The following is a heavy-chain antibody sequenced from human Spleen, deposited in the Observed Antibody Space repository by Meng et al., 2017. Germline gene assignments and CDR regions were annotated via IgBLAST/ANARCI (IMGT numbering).Heavy chain of an antibody. CDR1: GFTFSDYG. CDR2: ISSSSNYI. J-gene: IGHJ4*02. V-gene: IGHV3-21*01. CDR3: AREGGYNSSSYID. Sequence: GESLKISCAASGFTFSDYGMDWVRQTPGEGLKWVSSISSSSNYIYYADSVKGRFTISRDNSKNSMYLQMNSLRVEDTAVYYCAREGGYNSSSYIDWGQGTLVTVSS. D-gene: IGHD5-12*01.